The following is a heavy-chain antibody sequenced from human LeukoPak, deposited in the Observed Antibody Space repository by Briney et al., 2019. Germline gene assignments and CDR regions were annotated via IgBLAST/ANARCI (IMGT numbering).Heavy chain of an antibody. V-gene: IGHV3-21*05. CDR1: GFTFSSYS. CDR3: ARDGYYDFWSGYYTTYYFDY. Sequence: GVSLRLSCAASGFTFSSYSMNWVRQAPGKGLEWVSYISSSSSYIYYADSVKGRFTISRDNAKNSLYLQMNSLRAEDTAVYYCARDGYYDFWSGYYTTYYFDYWGQGTLVTVSS. D-gene: IGHD3-3*01. CDR2: ISSSSSYI. J-gene: IGHJ4*02.